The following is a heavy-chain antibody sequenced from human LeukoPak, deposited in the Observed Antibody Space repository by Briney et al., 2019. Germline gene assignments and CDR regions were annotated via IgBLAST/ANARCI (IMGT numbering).Heavy chain of an antibody. J-gene: IGHJ4*02. D-gene: IGHD6-13*01. CDR1: GGSISSYY. CDR3: ARAGPAAPYFDY. Sequence: SETLSLTCAVSGGSISSYYWSWIRQPAGKGLEWIGRIYTSGSTNYNPSLKSRVAMSVDTSKNQFSLKLSSVTAADTAVYYCARAGPAAPYFDYWGQGTLVTVSS. CDR2: IYTSGST. V-gene: IGHV4-4*07.